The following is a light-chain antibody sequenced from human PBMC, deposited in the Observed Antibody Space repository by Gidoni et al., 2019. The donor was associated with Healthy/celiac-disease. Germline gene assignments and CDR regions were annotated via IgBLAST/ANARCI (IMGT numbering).Light chain of an antibody. CDR3: QQRSNWPRYT. CDR1: QSVSSY. CDR2: DAS. J-gene: IGKJ2*01. V-gene: IGKV3-11*01. Sequence: EIVLTQSPATLSLSPGERATLSCRASQSVSSYLAWYQQKPGQAPRLLIYDASNRATGIPARCSGSGSGTDFTLTISSLEPEEVAVYYCQQRSNWPRYTFGQGTKLEIK.